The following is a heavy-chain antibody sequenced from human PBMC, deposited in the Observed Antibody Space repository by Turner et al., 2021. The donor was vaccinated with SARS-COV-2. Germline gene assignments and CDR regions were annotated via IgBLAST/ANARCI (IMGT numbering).Heavy chain of an antibody. J-gene: IGHJ4*02. Sequence: QVQLVDSRGGVVQPGRSLRLSCAASGFTFSSYGMHWVRQAPGKGLEWVAVISYDGSNEYYADSVKGRFTISIDNSKNTLYLQMNSLRAEDTAVYYCAKGASQHFDYWGQGTLVTVSS. CDR2: ISYDGSNE. CDR3: AKGASQHFDY. D-gene: IGHD5-18*01. V-gene: IGHV3-30*18. CDR1: GFTFSSYG.